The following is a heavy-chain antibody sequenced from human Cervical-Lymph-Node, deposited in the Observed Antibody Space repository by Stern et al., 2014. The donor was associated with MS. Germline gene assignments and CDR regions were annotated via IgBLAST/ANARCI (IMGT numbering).Heavy chain of an antibody. Sequence: HVTLRESGPALVKPTQTLTLTCTFSGFSLTTSGMCVSWIRQPPGKALEWLAIIDWDDDKSYNTSLKTRLTISKDTSKNQVVLTMTNMDPVDTATYYCARFYSSSSFADAFDIWGQGTMVTVSS. CDR2: IDWDDDK. V-gene: IGHV2-70*01. J-gene: IGHJ3*02. D-gene: IGHD6-6*01. CDR3: ARFYSSSSFADAFDI. CDR1: GFSLTTSGMC.